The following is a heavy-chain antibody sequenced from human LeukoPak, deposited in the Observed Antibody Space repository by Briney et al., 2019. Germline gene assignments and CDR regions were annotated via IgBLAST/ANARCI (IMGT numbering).Heavy chain of an antibody. Sequence: SETLSLTCTVSGYSISSGYYWGWIRQPPGKGLEWIGSIYHSGSTYYNPSLKSRVTISIHTSKNQFSLKLSSVTAADTAVYYCARDASSGWYSWFDPWGQGTLVTVSS. CDR2: IYHSGST. D-gene: IGHD6-13*01. CDR3: ARDASSGWYSWFDP. V-gene: IGHV4-38-2*02. J-gene: IGHJ5*02. CDR1: GYSISSGYY.